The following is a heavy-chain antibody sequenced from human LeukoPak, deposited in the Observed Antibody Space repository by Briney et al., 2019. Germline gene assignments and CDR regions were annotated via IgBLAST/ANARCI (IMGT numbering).Heavy chain of an antibody. CDR3: VRSAVGRGVSFDVDY. J-gene: IGHJ4*02. CDR2: IKHDGREK. CDR1: GFTFSSDW. D-gene: IGHD3-10*01. Sequence: GGSLRLSCAASGFTFSSDWMNWVRQAPGKGLEWVATIKHDGREKNYVDSVKGRFTISRDNEKNSLYLQLNSLSAEDTAVYYCVRSAVGRGVSFDVDYWGQGTLVTVS. V-gene: IGHV3-7*01.